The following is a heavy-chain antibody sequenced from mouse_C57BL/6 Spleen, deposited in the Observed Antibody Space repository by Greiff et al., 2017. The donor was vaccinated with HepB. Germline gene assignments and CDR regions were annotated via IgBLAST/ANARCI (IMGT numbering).Heavy chain of an antibody. V-gene: IGHV1-55*01. D-gene: IGHD3-2*02. CDR3: ARGTAQATDWVAY. CDR1: GYTFTSYW. J-gene: IGHJ3*01. CDR2: IYPGSGST. Sequence: QVQLQQPGAELVKPGASVKMSCKASGYTFTSYWITWVKQRPGQGLEWIGDIYPGSGSTNYNEKFKSKATLTVDTSSSTAYMQLSSLTSEDSAVYYCARGTAQATDWVAYWGQGTLVCLC.